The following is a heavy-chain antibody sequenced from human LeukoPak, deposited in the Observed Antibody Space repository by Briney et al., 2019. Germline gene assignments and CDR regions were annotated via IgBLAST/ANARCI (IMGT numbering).Heavy chain of an antibody. J-gene: IGHJ3*02. V-gene: IGHV4-59*01. CDR2: IYYSGNT. CDR1: GGSISTYY. CDR3: ARISSGWYRGAFDI. Sequence: SETLSLTCSVSGGSISTYYLSWIRQPPGKGLEWIGYIYYSGNTNDNPSLKSRVTISVDTSKNQFSLKLSSVTAADTAVYYCARISSGWYRGAFDIWGHGTMVTVSS. D-gene: IGHD6-19*01.